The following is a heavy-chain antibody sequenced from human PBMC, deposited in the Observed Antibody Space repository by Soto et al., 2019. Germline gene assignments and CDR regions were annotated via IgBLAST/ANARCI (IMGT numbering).Heavy chain of an antibody. CDR2: INHRGNT. Sequence: TSETLSLTCAVYGGSLNVYYWTWIRQPPGKGLEWIGEINHRGNTKYNPSLKSRVTISVDTSKNQFSLKLSSVTAADTAVYYCATTGGDSSGWPNWFDPWGQGTLVTVSS. CDR3: ATTGGDSSGWPNWFDP. CDR1: GGSLNVYY. J-gene: IGHJ5*02. V-gene: IGHV4-34*01. D-gene: IGHD6-19*01.